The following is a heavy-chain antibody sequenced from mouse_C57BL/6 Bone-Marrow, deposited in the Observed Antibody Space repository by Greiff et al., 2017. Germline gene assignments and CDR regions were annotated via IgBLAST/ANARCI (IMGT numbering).Heavy chain of an antibody. J-gene: IGHJ2*01. CDR3: ARRGVYGSSLFDY. CDR1: GYAFTNYL. CDR2: INPGSGGT. V-gene: IGHV1-54*01. D-gene: IGHD1-1*01. Sequence: QVQLKESGAELVRPGTSVKVSCKASGYAFTNYLIEWVKQRPGQGLEWIGVINPGSGGTNYNEKFKGKATLTADKSSSTAYMQLSSLTSEDSAVYFCARRGVYGSSLFDYWGQGTTLTVSS.